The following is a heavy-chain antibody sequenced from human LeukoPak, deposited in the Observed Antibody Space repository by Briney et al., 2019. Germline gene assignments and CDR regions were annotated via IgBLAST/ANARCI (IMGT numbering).Heavy chain of an antibody. J-gene: IGHJ4*02. CDR1: GFTFSNYG. CDR2: IWYDGSNK. V-gene: IGHV3-33*01. CDR3: ARGLLRYYGSGSYFSY. D-gene: IGHD3-10*01. Sequence: PGGSLRLSCAASGFTFSNYGMHWVRQAPGKGLEWVALIWYDGSNKYYADSVKGRFTISRDNSKNTLYLQMNSLRAEDTAVYYCARGLLRYYGSGSYFSYWGQGTLVTVSS.